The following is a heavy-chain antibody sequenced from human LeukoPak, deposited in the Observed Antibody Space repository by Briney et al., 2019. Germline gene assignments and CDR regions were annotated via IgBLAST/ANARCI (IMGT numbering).Heavy chain of an antibody. D-gene: IGHD6-13*01. V-gene: IGHV3-33*01. Sequence: GGSLRLSCAASGFTFSSYGMHWVRQAPGKGLEWVAVIWYDGSNKYYADSVKGRFTISRDNSKNTLYLQMNSLRAEDTAVYYCARDGRRSWYSYYYYYGMDVWGLGTTVTVSS. CDR2: IWYDGSNK. CDR3: ARDGRRSWYSYYYYYGMDV. CDR1: GFTFSSYG. J-gene: IGHJ6*02.